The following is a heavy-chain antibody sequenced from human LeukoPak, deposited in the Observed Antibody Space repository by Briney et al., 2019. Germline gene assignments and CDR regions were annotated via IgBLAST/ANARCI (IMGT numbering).Heavy chain of an antibody. Sequence: SETLSLTCSVSGGSIRSYYGSGIRQPPGKGLEWIGYIYYRGSTNYNPSLKSRVTISVDTSKNQFSLKLSSVTAEPTAVYYCWRGESIAAAGLWFHPWGQGTLVTVSS. CDR1: GGSIRSYY. J-gene: IGHJ5*02. D-gene: IGHD6-13*01. V-gene: IGHV4-59*01. CDR3: WRGESIAAAGLWFHP. CDR2: IYYRGST.